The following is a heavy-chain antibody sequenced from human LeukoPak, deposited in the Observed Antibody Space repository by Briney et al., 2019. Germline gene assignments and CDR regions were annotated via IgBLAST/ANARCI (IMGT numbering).Heavy chain of an antibody. V-gene: IGHV4-38-2*02. Sequence: PSETLSLTCTVSGYSISSDYYWGWIRQTPGKGLEWIGSVYHSGTIYHNPSLKSRVTMSVDTSKNQFSLKLSSVTAADTAVYYCARGARGGSYTYFDSGGQGTLVTVPS. CDR3: ARGARGGSYTYFDS. CDR1: GYSISSDYY. CDR2: VYHSGTI. D-gene: IGHD1-26*01. J-gene: IGHJ4*02.